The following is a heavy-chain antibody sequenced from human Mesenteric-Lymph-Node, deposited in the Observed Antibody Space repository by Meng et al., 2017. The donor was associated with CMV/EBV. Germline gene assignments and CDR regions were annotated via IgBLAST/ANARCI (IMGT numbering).Heavy chain of an antibody. CDR3: ARGLSTSYHYYYGMDV. CDR1: GFTFSSYS. J-gene: IGHJ6*02. D-gene: IGHD5/OR15-5a*01. Sequence: GESLKISCAASGFTFSSYSMNWVRQAPGKGLEWVSSISSSSSYIYYADSVKGRFTISRDNAKNSLYLQMNSLRAEDTAVYYCARGLSTSYHYYYGMDVWGQGTTVTSP. V-gene: IGHV3-21*04. CDR2: ISSSSSYI.